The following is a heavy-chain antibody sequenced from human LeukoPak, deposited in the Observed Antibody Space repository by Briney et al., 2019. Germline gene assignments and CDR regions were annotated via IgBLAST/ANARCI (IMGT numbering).Heavy chain of an antibody. Sequence: SETLSLTCTVSGGSISSGSYYWRWIRQPAGKGLEWLERIYTSGSTNYNPSLKRRVTISVDTSKNQFSLKLSSVTAADTAVYYCARESDYYYYYMDVWGKGTTVTVSS. CDR2: IYTSGST. CDR3: ARESDYYYYYMDV. V-gene: IGHV4-61*02. CDR1: GGSISSGSYY. J-gene: IGHJ6*03.